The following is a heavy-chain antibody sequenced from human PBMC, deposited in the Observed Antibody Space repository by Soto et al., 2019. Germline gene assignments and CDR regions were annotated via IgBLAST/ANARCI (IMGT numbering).Heavy chain of an antibody. V-gene: IGHV1-18*01. D-gene: IGHD3-22*01. J-gene: IGHJ4*02. CDR1: GYTFTAYG. Sequence: QVQLVQSGPEVKMPGASVKVSCKTSGYTFTAYGLAWLRQAPGQRPEWMGWVSTNDDRTNYAQKFQGRVTMNTDRSTTTTYMELRSLRADDTAVYYCTRELNTESSAYYSFAYWGQGTLVTVSS. CDR3: TRELNTESSAYYSFAY. CDR2: VSTNDDRT.